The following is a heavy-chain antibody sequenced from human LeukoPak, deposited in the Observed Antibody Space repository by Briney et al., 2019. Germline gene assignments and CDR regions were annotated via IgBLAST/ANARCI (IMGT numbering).Heavy chain of an antibody. V-gene: IGHV1-8*01. CDR3: ARALYYGSGSYYKPLDY. CDR2: MNPNSGNT. D-gene: IGHD3-10*01. CDR1: GYTFTSYD. Sequence: ASVKVSCKASGYTFTSYDINWVRQATGQGLEWMGWMNPNSGNTGYAQKFQGRVTMTRDTSTSTVYMELSSLRSEDTAVYYCARALYYGSGSYYKPLDYWGQGTLVTVSS. J-gene: IGHJ4*02.